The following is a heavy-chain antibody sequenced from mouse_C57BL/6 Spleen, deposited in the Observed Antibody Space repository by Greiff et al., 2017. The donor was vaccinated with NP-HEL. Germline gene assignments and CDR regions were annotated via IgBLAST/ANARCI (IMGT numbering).Heavy chain of an antibody. V-gene: IGHV1-81*01. CDR2: IYPRSGNT. CDR1: GYTFTSYG. CDR3: ARWDGSSYGFAY. J-gene: IGHJ3*01. D-gene: IGHD1-1*01. Sequence: QVQLQQSGAELARPGASVKLSCKASGYTFTSYGISWVKQSTGQGLEWIGEIYPRSGNTYYNEKFKGKATLTADKSSSTAYMELRSLTSEDSAVYFCARWDGSSYGFAYWGQGTLVTVSA.